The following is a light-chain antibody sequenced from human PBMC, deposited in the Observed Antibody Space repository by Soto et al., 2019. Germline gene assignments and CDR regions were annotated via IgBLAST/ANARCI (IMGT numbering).Light chain of an antibody. Sequence: EIVLTQSPGTLSVSLGERATLSCRASQSVSIHLAWYQQKPGQAPRLLIYDTSTRATGIPARFSGSGSGTEFTLTISSLKSEDFAVYYCQQYSNWPPITFGQGTRLEIK. CDR2: DTS. CDR3: QQYSNWPPIT. CDR1: QSVSIH. V-gene: IGKV3-15*01. J-gene: IGKJ5*01.